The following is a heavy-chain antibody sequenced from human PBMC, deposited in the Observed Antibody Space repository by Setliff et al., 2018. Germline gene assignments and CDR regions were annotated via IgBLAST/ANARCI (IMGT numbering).Heavy chain of an antibody. D-gene: IGHD3-3*01. V-gene: IGHV4-4*07. CDR3: ARERTIFGILVISGWFDP. Sequence: PSETLSLTCTVSGASISDYYGTWIRQPAGKELEWIGRVSASGSTTYNPSLKSRVTMSVDTSRNQISLNLTSVTAADTAMYYCARERTIFGILVISGWFDPWGQGTVVTVSS. J-gene: IGHJ5*02. CDR1: GASISDYY. CDR2: VSASGST.